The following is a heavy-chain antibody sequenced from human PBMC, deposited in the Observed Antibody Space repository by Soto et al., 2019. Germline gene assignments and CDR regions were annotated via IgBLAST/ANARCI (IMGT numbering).Heavy chain of an antibody. V-gene: IGHV3-53*01. Sequence: VHLVESGGGLIQPGGSLRLSCAASGFGVSSKHMSWVRQAPGQGLEWFSLFNSGGTSSYAVSVRGRFSISRDLSKTTLSRQMTSVSVEDTAGYYCETGWPGDFDYWGQGTMVTVS. CDR2: FNSGGTS. D-gene: IGHD2-15*01. J-gene: IGHJ4*01. CDR3: ETGWPGDFDY. CDR1: GFGVSSKH.